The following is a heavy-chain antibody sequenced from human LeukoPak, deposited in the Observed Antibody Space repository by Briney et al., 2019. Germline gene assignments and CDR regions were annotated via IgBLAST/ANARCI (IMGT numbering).Heavy chain of an antibody. Sequence: GESLKISCKGSGYSFTNNWIGWVRQMPGKGLEWMGITYPGDSNTRYSPSFQGQVTISADKSISTAYLQWSSLKASDTAMYYCARGTRITIFGVVTRMENWFDPWGQGTLVTVSS. J-gene: IGHJ5*02. CDR3: ARGTRITIFGVVTRMENWFDP. CDR1: GYSFTNNW. D-gene: IGHD3-3*01. CDR2: TYPGDSNT. V-gene: IGHV5-51*01.